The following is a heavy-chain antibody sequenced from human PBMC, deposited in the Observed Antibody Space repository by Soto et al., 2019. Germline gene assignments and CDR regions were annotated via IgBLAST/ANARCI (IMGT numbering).Heavy chain of an antibody. CDR1: GYSFSTYR. Sequence: GESLKISCKGSGYSFSTYRVGWVRQVPGKGLEWMGIISPGDSDTKYSQSFQGQVTISADKSISTAFLQWNSLKASDTAMYYCARHATYSHILSGYSFDYLGQGTLVTASS. J-gene: IGHJ4*01. CDR3: ARHATYSHILSGYSFDY. D-gene: IGHD3-9*01. V-gene: IGHV5-51*01. CDR2: ISPGDSDT.